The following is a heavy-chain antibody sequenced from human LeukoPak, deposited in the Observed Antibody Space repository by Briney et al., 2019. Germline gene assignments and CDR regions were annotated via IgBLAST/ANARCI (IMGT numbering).Heavy chain of an antibody. CDR2: TSSDGSNI. CDR3: AKKHPGGTIESPDY. CDR1: GFTFSSFG. V-gene: IGHV3-30*18. J-gene: IGHJ4*02. Sequence: GGSLRLSCAASGFTFSSFGMHWVRQAPGKGLEWVAVTSSDGSNIDYGDSVKGRFTISRDNFKNTLYLQMSNLIPEDTAVYYCAKKHPGGTIESPDYWGQGTLVVVSS. D-gene: IGHD4/OR15-4a*01.